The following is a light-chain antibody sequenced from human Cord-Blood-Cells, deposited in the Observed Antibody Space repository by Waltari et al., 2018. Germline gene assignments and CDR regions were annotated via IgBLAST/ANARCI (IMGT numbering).Light chain of an antibody. V-gene: IGKV3-20*01. CDR1: QSVSSSY. CDR3: QQYGSSYT. CDR2: GAS. J-gene: IGKJ2*01. Sequence: EIVLTQSPGTLSLSPGERATLSCRASQSVSSSYLAWDQQKPGQAPRLLLYGASSRATGIPDRFSGSGSGTDFTLTISRLEPEDFAVYYCQQYGSSYTFGQGTKLEIK.